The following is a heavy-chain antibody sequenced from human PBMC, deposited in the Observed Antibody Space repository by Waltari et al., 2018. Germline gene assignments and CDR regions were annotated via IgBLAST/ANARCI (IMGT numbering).Heavy chain of an antibody. CDR2: INEHGTEA. J-gene: IGHJ4*02. Sequence: EVQLVQSGGGLVQPGGSLRLSCAASGFSFTYHWMTWVRQAPGKGPEWVANINEHGTEAFYLGSVKGRFTISRDNSRNFLYLQMDHLRVHDTAVYFCARELWVARDFWGQGNLVTVSS. V-gene: IGHV3-7*01. D-gene: IGHD1-26*01. CDR1: GFSFTYHW. CDR3: ARELWVARDF.